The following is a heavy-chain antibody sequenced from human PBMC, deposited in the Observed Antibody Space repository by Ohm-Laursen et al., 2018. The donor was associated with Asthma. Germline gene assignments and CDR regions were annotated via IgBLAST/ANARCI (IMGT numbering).Heavy chain of an antibody. D-gene: IGHD1-14*01. J-gene: IGHJ6*02. CDR1: GYTFTSYA. CDR3: ARDRTKYYYYYGMDV. V-gene: IGHV1-18*01. Sequence: ASVKVSCKTSGYTFTSYAIHWVRQAPGQGLEWMGWISAYKGNTKYAQKFQGRVTMTTDTSTSTANMELMSLTSDDTAVYYCARDRTKYYYYYGMDVWGQGTTVTVSS. CDR2: ISAYKGNT.